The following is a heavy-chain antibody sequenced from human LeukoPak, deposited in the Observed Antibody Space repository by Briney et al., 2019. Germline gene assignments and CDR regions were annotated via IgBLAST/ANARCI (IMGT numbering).Heavy chain of an antibody. Sequence: SETLSLTCTVSGDSISSTNYSWTWVRQPAGKGLEWIGRIYTTGSPNYSPSLKSRVTISVDTSTNQLSLRLTSVSAADTAVYYCARDRGITTARGVPSWFDPWGQGILVTVSS. D-gene: IGHD3-10*01. CDR2: IYTTGSP. V-gene: IGHV4-61*02. CDR1: GDSISSTNYS. J-gene: IGHJ5*02. CDR3: ARDRGITTARGVPSWFDP.